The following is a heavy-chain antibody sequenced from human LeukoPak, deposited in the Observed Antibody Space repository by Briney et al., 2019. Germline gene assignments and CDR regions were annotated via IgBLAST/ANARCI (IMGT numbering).Heavy chain of an antibody. J-gene: IGHJ4*02. CDR1: GYTLTELS. D-gene: IGHD6-19*01. V-gene: IGHV1-24*01. Sequence: GASVKVSCKVSGYTLTELSMHWVRQAPGKGLEWMGGFDPEDGETIYAQKFQGRVTMTEDTSTDTAYMELSSLRSEDTAVYYCAKAAGYSSGWYEGDPLYVDYWGQGTLVTVSS. CDR2: FDPEDGET. CDR3: AKAAGYSSGWYEGDPLYVDY.